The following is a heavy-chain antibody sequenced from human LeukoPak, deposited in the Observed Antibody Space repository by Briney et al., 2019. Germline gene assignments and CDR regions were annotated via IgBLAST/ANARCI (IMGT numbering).Heavy chain of an antibody. D-gene: IGHD3-22*01. CDR2: ISDSGSA. Sequence: SETLSLTCSVSGVSITHHFWSWIRQSPGKGLEWIGYISDSGSATYSPSLKSRVTIPLDMSKKQFSLNLSSVTPADTAVYFCARSRYATSSYYSVWGPGTLVTVSS. CDR3: ARSRYATSSYYSV. J-gene: IGHJ4*02. V-gene: IGHV4-59*11. CDR1: GVSITHHF.